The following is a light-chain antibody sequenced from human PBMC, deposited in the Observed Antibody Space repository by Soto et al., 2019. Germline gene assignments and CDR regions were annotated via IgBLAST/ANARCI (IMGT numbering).Light chain of an antibody. CDR2: GAS. V-gene: IGKV3-20*01. J-gene: IGKJ1*01. CDR1: QSVSSNY. CDR3: QQFGSSLTWT. Sequence: DIVLTQSPGTLSLSPGERATLSCRASQSVSSNYLAWYQQKPGQAPRLLIYGASSRATGIPDRFSGSGSGTDFTLTISRLEPEDFAVYYCQQFGSSLTWTFGQGTKVYIK.